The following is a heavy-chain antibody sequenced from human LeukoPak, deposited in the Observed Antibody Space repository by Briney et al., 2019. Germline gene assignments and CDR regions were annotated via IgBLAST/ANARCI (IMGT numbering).Heavy chain of an antibody. J-gene: IGHJ4*02. D-gene: IGHD2-2*01. CDR2: INHSGST. CDR1: GGSFSGYY. V-gene: IGHV4-34*01. CDR3: AREAGYCSSTSRYRGEALDY. Sequence: PSETLSLTCAVYGGSFSGYYWSSIRQPPGKGLEWIGEINHSGSTNYNPSLKSRVTISVDTSKNQFCLKLRSVTAADTAVYYCAREAGYCSSTSRYRGEALDYWGQGTLVTVSS.